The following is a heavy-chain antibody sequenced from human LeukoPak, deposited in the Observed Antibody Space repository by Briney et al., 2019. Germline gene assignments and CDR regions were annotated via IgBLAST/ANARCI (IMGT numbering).Heavy chain of an antibody. V-gene: IGHV3-7*05. CDR1: GFSFSSYW. CDR3: ARQGGF. Sequence: GGSLRLSCAATGFSFSSYWMSWVRQAPGRGLEWVGNVSPDGNGRYYVDSVKGRFTISRDNAGNSLYLEMNSLKAEDTAVYYCARQGGFWGQGTLVTVSS. D-gene: IGHD3-16*01. CDR2: VSPDGNGR. J-gene: IGHJ4*02.